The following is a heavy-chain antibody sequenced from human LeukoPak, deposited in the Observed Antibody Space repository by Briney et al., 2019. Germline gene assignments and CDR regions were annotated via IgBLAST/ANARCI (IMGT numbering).Heavy chain of an antibody. D-gene: IGHD3-22*01. J-gene: IGHJ3*01. CDR1: GFTFSSYG. Sequence: GGSLRLSCAASGFTFSSYGMHWVRQAPGMGLKWVTSISYDGSTKYYADSVKGRFTISRDNSKSTLYLQMNSLRPEDTAVYYCAKSSTNYYDTSGQIDIWGQGTMVTVSS. CDR2: ISYDGSTK. CDR3: AKSSTNYYDTSGQIDI. V-gene: IGHV3-30*02.